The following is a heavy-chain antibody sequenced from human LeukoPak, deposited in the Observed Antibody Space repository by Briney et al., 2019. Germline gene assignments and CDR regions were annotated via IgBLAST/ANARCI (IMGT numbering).Heavy chain of an antibody. CDR2: IRYDGSNK. Sequence: GGSLRLSCAASGFTFSSYGMHWVRQAPGKGLEWAAFIRYDGSNKYYADSVKGRFTISRENSKNTLYLQMNSLRAEDTAVYYCAKKGLHDKITMVRGVIITYYYYYMDVWGKGTTVTISS. J-gene: IGHJ6*03. V-gene: IGHV3-30*02. D-gene: IGHD3-10*01. CDR1: GFTFSSYG. CDR3: AKKGLHDKITMVRGVIITYYYYYMDV.